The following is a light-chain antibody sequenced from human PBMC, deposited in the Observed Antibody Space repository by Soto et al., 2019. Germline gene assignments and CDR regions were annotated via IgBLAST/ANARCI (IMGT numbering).Light chain of an antibody. Sequence: SALTPPASLFWSPGHSITLSSPGINSDVGGYNYVSWYQQHPGQAPKLMIYDVSDRPSGVSSRFSGSKSGNTASLTISGLQAEDEADYYCSSYTSSSTLFGGGTQLTVL. CDR3: SSYTSSSTL. V-gene: IGLV2-14*01. CDR2: DVS. J-gene: IGLJ2*01. CDR1: NSDVGGYNY.